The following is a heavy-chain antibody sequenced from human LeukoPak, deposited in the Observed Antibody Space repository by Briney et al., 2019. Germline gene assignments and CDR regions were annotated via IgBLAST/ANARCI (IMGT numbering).Heavy chain of an antibody. J-gene: IGHJ6*03. CDR3: AKDAINYYYYYMDV. Sequence: PGGSLRLSCAASGFTFSSYGMHWVRQAPGKGLEWVAFIRYDGSNKYYADSVKGRFTISRDNSKNTLYLQMNSLRAEDTAVYYCAKDAINYYYYYMDVWGKGTTVTVSS. CDR2: IRYDGSNK. V-gene: IGHV3-30*02. CDR1: GFTFSSYG.